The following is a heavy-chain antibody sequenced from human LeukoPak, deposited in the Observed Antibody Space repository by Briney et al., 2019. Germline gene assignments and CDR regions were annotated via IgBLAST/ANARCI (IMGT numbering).Heavy chain of an antibody. CDR3: AKASGSPYYFDY. Sequence: GGSLRLSCAASGLTFSNFAMSWVRQAPGKGLECVSLISANGGATYYADSVKGRFTISRDNSKSTLYLQMNSLRADDTAVYYCAKASGSPYYFDYWGQGTLVTVSS. J-gene: IGHJ4*02. CDR2: ISANGGAT. V-gene: IGHV3-23*01. CDR1: GLTFSNFA. D-gene: IGHD3-10*01.